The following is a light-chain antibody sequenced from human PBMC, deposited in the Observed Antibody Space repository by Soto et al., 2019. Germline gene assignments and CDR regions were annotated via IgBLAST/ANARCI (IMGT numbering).Light chain of an antibody. Sequence: QSALTQPPSASGSPGQSVTISCTGTSSDVGGYNYVSWYQQHPGKAPTLMIYDVSKRPSGVPDRFSGSKSGNTASLTVSGLQAEDEDDYYCSSYAASDTLLFGGGTKLTVL. CDR1: SSDVGGYNY. V-gene: IGLV2-8*01. J-gene: IGLJ3*02. CDR2: DVS. CDR3: SSYAASDTLL.